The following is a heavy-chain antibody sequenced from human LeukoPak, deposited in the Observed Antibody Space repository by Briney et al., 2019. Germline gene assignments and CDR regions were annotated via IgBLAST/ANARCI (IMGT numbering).Heavy chain of an antibody. Sequence: AGGSLRLSCVASGFFFNSYSMNWVRQAPGKGLEWVSSLSGTGDTTFYADSVKGRFTISRDNSKNTLYLQMNSLGAEDTALYYCAKGSKNMIFGAQLDYWGQGTLVTVSS. D-gene: IGHD3/OR15-3a*01. V-gene: IGHV3-23*01. CDR2: LSGTGDTT. CDR3: AKGSKNMIFGAQLDY. CDR1: GFFFNSYS. J-gene: IGHJ4*02.